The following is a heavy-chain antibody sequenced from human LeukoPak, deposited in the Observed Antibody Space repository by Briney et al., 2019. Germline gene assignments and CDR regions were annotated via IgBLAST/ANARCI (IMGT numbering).Heavy chain of an antibody. CDR3: ASHKENFYDSSGNY. D-gene: IGHD3-22*01. CDR1: GFTFTSSA. V-gene: IGHV3-23*01. Sequence: GGSLRPSCAASGFTFTSSAMSWVRQAPGKGLECVSSISGSGGSTDYAGSVKGRFTISRDNSKNTLYLQMNGLRAEDTAVYYCASHKENFYDSSGNYWGQGTLVTVSS. CDR2: ISGSGGST. J-gene: IGHJ4*02.